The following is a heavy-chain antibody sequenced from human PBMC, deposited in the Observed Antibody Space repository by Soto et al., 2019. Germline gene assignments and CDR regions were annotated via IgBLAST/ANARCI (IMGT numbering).Heavy chain of an antibody. CDR2: INPNGGST. CDR1: GYTFIHYY. J-gene: IGHJ4*02. V-gene: IGHV1-46*01. D-gene: IGHD2-21*01. CDR3: ARSLLQGDF. Sequence: QVQLVQSGAEVKKPGASVKISCKASGYTFIHYYIHWVRQAPGQGLEWMAIINPNGGSTNYAQKFQGRVTVTSATPTTTVSMALNSLESDDTAVYFCARSLLQGDFWGQGTLVTVSS.